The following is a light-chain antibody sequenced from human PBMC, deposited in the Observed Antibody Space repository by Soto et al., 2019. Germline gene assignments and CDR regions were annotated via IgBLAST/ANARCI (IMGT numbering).Light chain of an antibody. CDR1: QSVSSN. V-gene: IGKV3-15*01. CDR2: GAS. J-gene: IGKJ1*01. Sequence: EIVMTQSPATLSVSPGERATLSCRASQSVSSNLAWYQQKPGQAPRLLIYGASTRATGIPARFSGSGSGTEFTLTISSLQPDDVATYFCQQYSTYPWTFGQGTKVEV. CDR3: QQYSTYPWT.